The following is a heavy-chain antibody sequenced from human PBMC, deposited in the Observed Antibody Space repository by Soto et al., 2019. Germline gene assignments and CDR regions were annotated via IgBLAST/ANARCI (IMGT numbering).Heavy chain of an antibody. CDR1: VGSISSYY. Sequence: SETLSLTCTVSVGSISSYYWSWIRQPPGKGLEWIGYIYYSGSTNYNPSLKSRVTISVDTSKDQFSLKLSSVTAADTAVYYCARHYYGSGSYYNKNWFDPWGQGTLVTVSS. CDR2: IYYSGST. V-gene: IGHV4-59*08. CDR3: ARHYYGSGSYYNKNWFDP. J-gene: IGHJ5*02. D-gene: IGHD3-10*01.